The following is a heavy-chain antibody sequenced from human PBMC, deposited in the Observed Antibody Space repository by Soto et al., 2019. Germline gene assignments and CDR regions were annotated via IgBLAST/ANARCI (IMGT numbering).Heavy chain of an antibody. D-gene: IGHD4-17*01. J-gene: IGHJ4*02. CDR2: ISSSSSYI. CDR3: ARESVGDLLKQYYFDY. Sequence: GGSLRLSCAASGFTFSSYSMNWVRQAPGKGLEWVSSISSSSSYIYYADSVKGRFTISRDNAKNSLYLQMNSLRAEDTAVYYCARESVGDLLKQYYFDYWGQGTLVTVSS. CDR1: GFTFSSYS. V-gene: IGHV3-21*01.